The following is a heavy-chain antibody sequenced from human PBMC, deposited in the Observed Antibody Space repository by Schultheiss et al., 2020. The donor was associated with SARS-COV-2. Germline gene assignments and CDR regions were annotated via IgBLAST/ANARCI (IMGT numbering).Heavy chain of an antibody. CDR2: IKSDASRT. J-gene: IGHJ6*03. CDR1: GFTLSTYW. V-gene: IGHV3-74*01. CDR3: ARDAHLIYYIDV. Sequence: GGSLRLSCAASGFTLSTYWMHWVRQAPGKGLVWVSGIKSDASRTTYADSVKGRFTISRDNSKNTLYLQMNSLRAEDTAVYYCARDAHLIYYIDVWGKGTTVTVSS. D-gene: IGHD2-8*01.